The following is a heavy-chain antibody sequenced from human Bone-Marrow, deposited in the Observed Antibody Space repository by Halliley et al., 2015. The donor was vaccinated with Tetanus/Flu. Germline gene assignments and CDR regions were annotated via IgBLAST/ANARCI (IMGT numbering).Heavy chain of an antibody. CDR3: ARTFGESDFFDY. V-gene: IGHV4-59*01. D-gene: IGHD3-10*01. CDR2: IYNSGST. J-gene: IGHJ4*02. Sequence: EWIGYIYNSGSTNYNPPLRSRVTMSIDTSKNQFSLNLNSVTTADTAVYYCARTFGESDFFDYWGQGVLVTVSS.